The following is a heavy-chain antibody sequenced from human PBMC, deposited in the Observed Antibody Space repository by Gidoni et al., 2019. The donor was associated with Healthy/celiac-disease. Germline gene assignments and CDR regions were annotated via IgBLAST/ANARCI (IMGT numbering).Heavy chain of an antibody. CDR3: ARDQGYDFWSGYTNWFDP. V-gene: IGHV3-21*01. D-gene: IGHD3-3*01. CDR2: ISSSSSYI. J-gene: IGHJ5*02. CDR1: GFTFSSYS. Sequence: EVQLVESGGGLVKPGGSLRLSCAASGFTFSSYSRNWVRQAPGKGLEWVSSISSSSSYIYYADSVKGRFTISRDNAKNSLYLQMNSLRAEDTAVYYCARDQGYDFWSGYTNWFDPWGQGTLVTVSS.